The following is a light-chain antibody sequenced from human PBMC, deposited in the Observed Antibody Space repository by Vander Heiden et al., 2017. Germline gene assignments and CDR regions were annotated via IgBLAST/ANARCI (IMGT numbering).Light chain of an antibody. CDR2: GAS. J-gene: IGKJ1*01. Sequence: EILMTQSPDTLSVSPGERATLSCRASQSVSSNLAWYQQKPGQAPRLLIYGASTRATGTPARFSGSGSGTEFTLTISSLQAEDFAVYYCQQYNNWWTFGQGTKVEIK. CDR3: QQYNNWWT. V-gene: IGKV3-15*01. CDR1: QSVSSN.